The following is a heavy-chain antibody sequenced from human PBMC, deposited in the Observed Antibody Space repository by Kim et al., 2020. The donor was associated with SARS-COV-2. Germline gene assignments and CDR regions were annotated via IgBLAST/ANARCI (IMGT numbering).Heavy chain of an antibody. Sequence: NYNPSLKSRVTRSVDTSKNQFSLKLSSVTAADTAVYYCARGPLAARYDYWGQGTLVTVSS. D-gene: IGHD6-6*01. J-gene: IGHJ4*02. CDR3: ARGPLAARYDY. V-gene: IGHV4-4*07.